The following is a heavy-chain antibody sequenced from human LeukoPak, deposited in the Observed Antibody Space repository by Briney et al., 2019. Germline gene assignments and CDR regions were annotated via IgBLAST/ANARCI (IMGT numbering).Heavy chain of an antibody. Sequence: PSESLSLTCTVSGGSISSYYWTWIRQPPGKGLEWIGYIYYSGSTNYNPSLKSRVTISVDTSKNQFSLKLSSVTAADTAVYYCARSRYDSLNYYREMDYWGQGTLVTVSS. V-gene: IGHV4-59*01. CDR1: GGSISSYY. CDR3: ARSRYDSLNYYREMDY. J-gene: IGHJ4*02. CDR2: IYYSGST. D-gene: IGHD3-22*01.